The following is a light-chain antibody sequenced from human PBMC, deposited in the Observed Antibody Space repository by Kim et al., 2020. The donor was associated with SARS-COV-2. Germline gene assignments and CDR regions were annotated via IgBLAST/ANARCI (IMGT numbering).Light chain of an antibody. J-gene: IGLJ3*02. CDR2: EDT. CDR1: ALPNQY. Sequence: SYELTQPPSASVSPGQTARITCSGDALPNQYAYWFQQKPGQAPVLVIYEDTERPSGIPERFSGSTSGTTVTLTIGGVQAEDEADYYCQSSDSSDTFWVFGGGTQLTVL. V-gene: IGLV3-25*03. CDR3: QSSDSSDTFWV.